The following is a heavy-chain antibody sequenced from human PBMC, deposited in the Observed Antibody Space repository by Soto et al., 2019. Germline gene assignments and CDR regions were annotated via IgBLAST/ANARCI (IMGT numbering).Heavy chain of an antibody. CDR3: ARSRILSGRYFDS. D-gene: IGHD1-26*01. J-gene: IGHJ5*01. CDR1: GASSSDYN. CDR2: VMYSGST. Sequence: QVQLQQWGAGLLKPSETLSLTCAVYGASSSDYNWSWIRESPGKGLEWIGEVMYSGSTNYNPSLKSRIPISLDASTNPFSLKVTSVTAADTAVYYCARSRILSGRYFDSWGQGSLVTVSS. V-gene: IGHV4-34*12.